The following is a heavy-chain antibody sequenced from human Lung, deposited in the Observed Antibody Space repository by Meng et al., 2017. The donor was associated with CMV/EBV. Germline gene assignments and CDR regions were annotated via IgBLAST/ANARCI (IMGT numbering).Heavy chain of an antibody. CDR2: MNTNSGNT. J-gene: IGHJ6*02. Sequence: ASVKVSCKASGYTFTRYDINWVRQAAGQGLEWMGWMNTNSGNTGYAQNFQGRVTMTRNTATGTAYMELTSLKSVDTAVYYCAREEILVEASAVGRAKYYYSGMDAWGQGTTVTVSS. V-gene: IGHV1-8*01. CDR3: AREEILVEASAVGRAKYYYSGMDA. CDR1: GYTFTRYD. D-gene: IGHD2-15*01.